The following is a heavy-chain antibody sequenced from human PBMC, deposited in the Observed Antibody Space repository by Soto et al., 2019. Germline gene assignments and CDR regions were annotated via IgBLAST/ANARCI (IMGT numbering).Heavy chain of an antibody. CDR2: ISYDGNNK. CDR3: AKYLDSGYSYSTPSRY. Sequence: GGSLRLSCAASGFTFSTYGMHWVRQAPGKGLEWVAVISYDGNNKYYADSVKGRFTISRDNSKNTLYLQMNSLRAEDTAVYYCAKYLDSGYSYSTPSRYWGKATRGTVS. V-gene: IGHV3-30*18. CDR1: GFTFSTYG. J-gene: IGHJ4*02. D-gene: IGHD5-18*01.